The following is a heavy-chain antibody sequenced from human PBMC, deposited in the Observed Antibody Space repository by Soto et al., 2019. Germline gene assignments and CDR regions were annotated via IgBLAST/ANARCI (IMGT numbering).Heavy chain of an antibody. V-gene: IGHV3-66*01. Sequence: EVQLVESGGGLVQPGGSLRLSCAASGFTVSSNYMSWVRQAPGKGLEWVSVIYSGGSTYYADSVKGRFTISRDSSKNTPYLKIECLSAEDTAVFYGAIEGIGLSSNPEYFQHWCQATMVTVSS. CDR1: GFTVSSNY. J-gene: IGHJ1*01. CDR3: AIEGIGLSSNPEYFQH. CDR2: IYSGGST. D-gene: IGHD6-13*01.